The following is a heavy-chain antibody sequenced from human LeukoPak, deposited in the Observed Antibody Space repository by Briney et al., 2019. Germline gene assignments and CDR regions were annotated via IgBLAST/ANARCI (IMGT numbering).Heavy chain of an antibody. CDR1: GGSFSGYY. V-gene: IGHV4-34*01. CDR2: INHSGST. Sequence: PSETLSLTCAVYGGSFSGYYWSWIRQPPGKGLEWIGEINHSGSTNYNPSLKSRVTISVDTSKNQFSLKLSSVTAADTAVYYCARGRSIGGYVYYCMDVWGKGTTVTVSS. CDR3: ARGRSIGGYVYYCMDV. D-gene: IGHD5-12*01. J-gene: IGHJ6*03.